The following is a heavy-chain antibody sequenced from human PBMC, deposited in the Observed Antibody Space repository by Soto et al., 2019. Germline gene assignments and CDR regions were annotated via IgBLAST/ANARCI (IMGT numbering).Heavy chain of an antibody. CDR1: GFTFSSNA. Sequence: GGSLRLSCAASGFTFSSNAMSWVRQAPGKGLEWVSAISGSGGSIYYADSVKGRFTISRDNSKDTLYLQMSSLRAEDTAVYYCARGYYYDSSGYYPVLDYWGQGTLVTVSS. J-gene: IGHJ4*02. CDR2: ISGSGGSI. D-gene: IGHD3-22*01. V-gene: IGHV3-23*01. CDR3: ARGYYYDSSGYYPVLDY.